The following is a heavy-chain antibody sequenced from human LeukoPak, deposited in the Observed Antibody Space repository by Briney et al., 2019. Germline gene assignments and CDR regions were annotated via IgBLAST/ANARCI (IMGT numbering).Heavy chain of an antibody. CDR1: GGSISSYY. Sequence: SETLSLTCTVSGGSISSYYWSWIRQPPGRGLEWIGYIYYSGSTNYNPSLKSRVTISVDTSKNQFSLKLSSVTAADTAVYYCARGRVAAHPYYYYYMDVWGKGTTVTVSS. CDR3: ARGRVAAHPYYYYYMDV. J-gene: IGHJ6*03. D-gene: IGHD6-6*01. V-gene: IGHV4-59*01. CDR2: IYYSGST.